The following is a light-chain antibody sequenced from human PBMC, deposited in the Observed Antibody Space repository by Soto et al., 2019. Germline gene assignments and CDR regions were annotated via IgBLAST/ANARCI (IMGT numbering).Light chain of an antibody. V-gene: IGLV2-14*01. CDR2: EVT. CDR1: SGDIGRYKF. Sequence: QSVLTQPASVSGSPGQSVTISCTGTSGDIGRYKFVSWYQQYPGKPPQLLIYEVTNRPLGVSNRFSGSKSGNTASLTISGLQAEDEADYYCSSYTTTITVFGGGTKVTVL. CDR3: SSYTTTITV. J-gene: IGLJ3*02.